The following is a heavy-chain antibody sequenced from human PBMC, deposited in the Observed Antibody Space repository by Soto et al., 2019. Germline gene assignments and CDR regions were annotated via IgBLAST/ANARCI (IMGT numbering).Heavy chain of an antibody. J-gene: IGHJ4*02. CDR3: AKDIAPLPSLFDY. CDR2: ISWNSGSI. CDR1: GFTFDDYA. V-gene: IGHV3-9*01. Sequence: GGSLRLSCAASGFTFDDYAMHWVRQAPGKGLEWVSGISWNSGSIGYADSVKGRFTISRDNAKNSLYLQMNSLRAEDTALYYCAKDIAPLPSLFDYWGQGTLVTVSS.